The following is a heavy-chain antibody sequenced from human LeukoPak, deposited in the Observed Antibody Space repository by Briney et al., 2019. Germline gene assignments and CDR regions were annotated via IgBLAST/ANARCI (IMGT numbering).Heavy chain of an antibody. CDR1: GFSFSSYG. CDR3: AKDRWDYQWFGELNWFDP. CDR2: IRFDGSDK. Sequence: GGSLRLSCAGSGFSFSSYGMRWVRQAPGKGLEWVAFIRFDGSDKYYADSVKGRFTISRDNSKNTLYLQMNSLRVEDTAVYYCAKDRWDYQWFGELNWFDPWGQGTVVTVSS. J-gene: IGHJ5*02. V-gene: IGHV3-30*02. D-gene: IGHD3-10*01.